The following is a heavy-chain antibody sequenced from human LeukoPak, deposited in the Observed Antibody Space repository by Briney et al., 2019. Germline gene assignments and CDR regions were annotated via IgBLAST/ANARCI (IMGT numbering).Heavy chain of an antibody. CDR2: ISRSGSTK. V-gene: IGHV3-11*04. D-gene: IGHD3-22*01. CDR1: GFTFSDYN. J-gene: IGHJ4*02. Sequence: GGSLRLSCAASGFTFSDYNMRWIRQAPGKGLEWVSSISRSGSTKYYADSVKGRFTISRDNAKNSLYLQMNSLRAEDTAVYYCAGRSGYYFLADYWGQGTLVTVSS. CDR3: AGRSGYYFLADY.